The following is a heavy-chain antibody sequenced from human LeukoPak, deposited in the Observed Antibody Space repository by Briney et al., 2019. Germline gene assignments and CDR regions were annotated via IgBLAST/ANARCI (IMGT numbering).Heavy chain of an antibody. V-gene: IGHV1-18*01. CDR1: GYTFTSHG. D-gene: IGHD4-11*01. J-gene: IGHJ4*02. CDR2: ISANNGDT. CDR3: ARDWPTVIADY. Sequence: GASVKVSCKTSGYTFTSHGISWVRQAPGQGLEWMGWISANNGDTKYAQRMQDRLTMTTDTSTSTAYMDLRSLSSDDTAIYYCARDWPTVIADYWGQGTLVTVPS.